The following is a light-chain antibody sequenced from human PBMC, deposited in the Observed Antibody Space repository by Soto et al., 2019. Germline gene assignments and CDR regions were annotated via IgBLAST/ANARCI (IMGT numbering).Light chain of an antibody. CDR1: QSISVP. V-gene: IGKV1-39*01. J-gene: IGKJ2*01. CDR3: QQSYITPYT. CDR2: AAS. Sequence: DIQMTQSPSSLSASVGDTVTITCRASQSISVPLNWYQQKPGKVPKLLIYAASNLQSGVPSSFSGSGSETDFALTISSLQPEDFATYYCQQSYITPYTFGQGTKLQIK.